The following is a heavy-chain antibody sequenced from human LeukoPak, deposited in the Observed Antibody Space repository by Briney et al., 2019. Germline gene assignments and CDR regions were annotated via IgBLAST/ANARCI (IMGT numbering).Heavy chain of an antibody. Sequence: PGGSLRLSCAASGFTFSSYAMSWVRQAPGKGLKWVSAISGSGGGTYYADSVKGRFTISRDNSKNTLYLQMNSLRAEDTAVYYCAKNLYDSSGYCLDYWGQGTLVTVSS. V-gene: IGHV3-23*01. D-gene: IGHD3-22*01. J-gene: IGHJ4*02. CDR3: AKNLYDSSGYCLDY. CDR2: ISGSGGGT. CDR1: GFTFSSYA.